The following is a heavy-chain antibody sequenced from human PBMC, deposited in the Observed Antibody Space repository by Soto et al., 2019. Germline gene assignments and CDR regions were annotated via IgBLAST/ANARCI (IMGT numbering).Heavy chain of an antibody. Sequence: QVQLQESGPGLVKPSETLSLTCTVSGGSISSYYWSWIRQPPGKGLEWIGYIYYSVSTNYNPSLKSRVTISVDTSKNQFSLKLSSVTAADTAVYYCARDPSGPYETDYWGQGTLVTVSS. CDR3: ARDPSGPYETDY. CDR1: GGSISSYY. V-gene: IGHV4-59*01. J-gene: IGHJ4*02. CDR2: IYYSVST. D-gene: IGHD3-3*01.